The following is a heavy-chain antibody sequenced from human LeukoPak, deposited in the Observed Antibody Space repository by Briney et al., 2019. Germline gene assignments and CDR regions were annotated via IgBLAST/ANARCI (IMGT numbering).Heavy chain of an antibody. J-gene: IGHJ4*02. V-gene: IGHV4-34*01. D-gene: IGHD3-16*01. CDR2: INHSGST. CDR1: DSSISSYY. CDR3: ARGSTFGGVSSPSDR. Sequence: PSETLSLTCTVSDSSISSYYWSWIRQPPGKGLEWIGEINHSGSTNYNPSLKSRVTISVDTSKNQFSLKLSSVTAADTAVYYCARGSTFGGVSSPSDRWGQGTLVTVSS.